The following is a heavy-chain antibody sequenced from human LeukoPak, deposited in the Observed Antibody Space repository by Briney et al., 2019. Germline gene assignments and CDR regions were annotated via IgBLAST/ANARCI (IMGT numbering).Heavy chain of an antibody. CDR2: IYPSGGST. CDR3: ARAVPNYPINYYYYMDV. CDR1: GYTFTSYY. V-gene: IGHV1-46*01. D-gene: IGHD1-7*01. Sequence: ASVKVSCKASGYTFTSYYMHWVRQAPGQGLEWMGIIYPSGGSTSYAQKFQGRVTMTRDTSTSTVYMELSSLRSEDTAVYYCARAVPNYPINYYYYMDVWGKGTTVTVSS. J-gene: IGHJ6*03.